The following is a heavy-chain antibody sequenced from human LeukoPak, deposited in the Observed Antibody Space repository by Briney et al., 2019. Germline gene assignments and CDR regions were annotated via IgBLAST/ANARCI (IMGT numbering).Heavy chain of an antibody. V-gene: IGHV1-69*13. Sequence: ASVKVSCKASGGTFSSYAISWVRQAPGQGLEWMGGIIPIFGTANYAQKFQGRVTITAAESTSTAYMELSSLRSEDTAVYYCASPLTYYYDSSGYDYWGQGTLVTVSS. D-gene: IGHD3-22*01. J-gene: IGHJ4*02. CDR2: IIPIFGTA. CDR3: ASPLTYYYDSSGYDY. CDR1: GGTFSSYA.